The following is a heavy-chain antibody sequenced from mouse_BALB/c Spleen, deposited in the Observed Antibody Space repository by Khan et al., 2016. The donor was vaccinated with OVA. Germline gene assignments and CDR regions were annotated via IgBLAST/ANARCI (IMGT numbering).Heavy chain of an antibody. V-gene: IGHV2-6-7*01. CDR1: GFSLTGYG. CDR3: ARELRLGGFAY. J-gene: IGHJ3*01. Sequence: VQLKESGPGLVAPSQSLSITCTVSGFSLTGYGVNWVRQPPGKGLEWLGMIWGDGSTDYNSALKSRLSITKDNSKSQVFLKMNSLQTDDTARYXFARELRLGGFAYWGQGTLVTVSA. D-gene: IGHD1-2*01. CDR2: IWGDGST.